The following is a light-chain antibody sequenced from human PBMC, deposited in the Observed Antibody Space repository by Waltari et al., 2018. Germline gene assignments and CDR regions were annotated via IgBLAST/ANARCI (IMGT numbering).Light chain of an antibody. CDR1: YSISSY. Sequence: DIQLTQSPSSLSASVGARVALNCRSSYSISSYLNWYQQKPGKAPSLLISGASSLEGGVSPRFSGSGSGTEFTLSITSLQPDDIATYFCQQSYHMPWTFGQGTRVEIE. CDR3: QQSYHMPWT. CDR2: GAS. J-gene: IGKJ1*01. V-gene: IGKV1-39*01.